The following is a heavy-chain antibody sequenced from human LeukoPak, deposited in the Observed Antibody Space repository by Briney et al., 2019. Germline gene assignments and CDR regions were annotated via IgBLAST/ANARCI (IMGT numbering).Heavy chain of an antibody. Sequence: ASVKVSRKASGYSFTGYYMHWVRQAPGQGLEWMGWISPTSGGTNYAQKFQGRVTMTRDTSISTAYMELSRLRSDDTAVYYCARDHEHSYDYWGRGTLVTVSS. CDR2: ISPTSGGT. V-gene: IGHV1-2*02. CDR1: GYSFTGYY. J-gene: IGHJ4*02. CDR3: ARDHEHSYDY.